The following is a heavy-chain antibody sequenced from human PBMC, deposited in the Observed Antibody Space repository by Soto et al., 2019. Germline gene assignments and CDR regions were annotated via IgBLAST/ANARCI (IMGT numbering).Heavy chain of an antibody. CDR1: GYSFTNYW. J-gene: IGHJ4*02. CDR2: IDPSDSYT. V-gene: IGHV5-10-1*03. CDR3: ARPGKTVITPLDY. D-gene: IGHD4-17*01. Sequence: EVQLVQSGAEVKKPGESLRISCKGSGYSFTNYWIHWVRQVPGKGLEWMGKIDPSDSYTNYSPSFQGHVTISADKSISTAYLQWSSLKASDTAIYYCARPGKTVITPLDYWGQGTLVTVSS.